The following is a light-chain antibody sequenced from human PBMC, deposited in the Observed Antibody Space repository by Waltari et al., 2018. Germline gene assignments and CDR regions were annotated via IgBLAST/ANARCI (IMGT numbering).Light chain of an antibody. V-gene: IGKV3D-15*01. CDR1: QSVSRN. Sequence: EIEMTQSPATLSVSPGDRVILSCRASQSVSRNLGWYQQKPGQSPKLLIYGASLRATGIPARFSGSGSGTEFTLTISSLQSEDFAVYYCQHYNKWPYAFGQGTKLEIK. J-gene: IGKJ2*01. CDR2: GAS. CDR3: QHYNKWPYA.